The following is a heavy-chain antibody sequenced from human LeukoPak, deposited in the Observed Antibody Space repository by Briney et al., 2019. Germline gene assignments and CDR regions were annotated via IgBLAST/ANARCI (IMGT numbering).Heavy chain of an antibody. Sequence: SETLSLTCTVSGGSISSSSYYWGWIRQPPGKGLEWIGSMYYSGSTYYNPSLKSRVTISVDTSKNQFSLKLSSVTAADTAVYYCARPAGSGIYSNFDYWGQGTLVTVSS. V-gene: IGHV4-39*01. CDR3: ARPAGSGIYSNFDY. D-gene: IGHD1-26*01. J-gene: IGHJ4*02. CDR2: MYYSGST. CDR1: GGSISSSSYY.